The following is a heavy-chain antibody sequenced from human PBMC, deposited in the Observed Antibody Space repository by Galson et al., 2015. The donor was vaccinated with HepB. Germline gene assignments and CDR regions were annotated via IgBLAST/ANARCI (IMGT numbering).Heavy chain of an antibody. V-gene: IGHV3-48*01. CDR1: GFTFSNYN. CDR2: ISSSGTTK. D-gene: IGHD2-15*01. CDR3: SRDVASSSWAPRESDS. Sequence: SLRLSCAASGFTFSNYNMNWVRQAPGKGLEWVSYISSSGTTKYYVDSVEGRFTISRDNGKNSLFLQMNSLRVEDTAVYYCSRDVASSSWAPRESDSWGHGTLVTVSS. J-gene: IGHJ5*01.